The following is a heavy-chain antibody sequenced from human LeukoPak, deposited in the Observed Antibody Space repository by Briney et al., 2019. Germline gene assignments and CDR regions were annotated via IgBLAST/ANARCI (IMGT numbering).Heavy chain of an antibody. V-gene: IGHV4-59*11. CDR3: AKGMGGKYCTNGLCYYSWFDP. D-gene: IGHD2-8*01. CDR1: GASISSHY. CDR2: IYYSGSS. J-gene: IGHJ5*02. Sequence: SETLSLTCTVSGASISSHYWSWIRQPPGKGLEWIGYIYYSGSSNYNPSLKSRVTISLDTSKNQFSLQLSSVTAADTAVYYCAKGMGGKYCTNGLCYYSWFDPWGQGTLVTVSS.